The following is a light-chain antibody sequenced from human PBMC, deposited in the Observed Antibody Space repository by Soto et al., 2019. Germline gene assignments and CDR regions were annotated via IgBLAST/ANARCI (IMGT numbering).Light chain of an antibody. CDR1: QSVSSA. CDR2: GAS. V-gene: IGKV3-20*01. J-gene: IGKJ5*01. Sequence: ETVMTQSPDTLSVSPGERATLSCRASQSVSSALAWYQQKPGQAPTLLMSGASNRASGVPVRFSGSGSGTDFTLTITRLEPEDFALYYCQQYGGSPITFGLGTRLEI. CDR3: QQYGGSPIT.